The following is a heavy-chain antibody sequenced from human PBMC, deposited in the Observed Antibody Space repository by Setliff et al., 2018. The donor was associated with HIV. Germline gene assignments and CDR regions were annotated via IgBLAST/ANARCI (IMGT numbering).Heavy chain of an antibody. V-gene: IGHV3-15*01. D-gene: IGHD3-10*01. J-gene: IGHJ6*03. CDR1: GFNFRNAW. CDR3: TIDRRVTMVRGTDYYYYYMDV. Sequence: SLKISCAASGFNFRNAWMSWVRQASGGGLEWVGRIKTKSDGGTTDYAAPVKGRFTISRDDSKNTLYLQMNSLKTEDTAIYYCTIDRRVTMVRGTDYYYYYMDVWGKGTTVTVSS. CDR2: IKTKSDGGTT.